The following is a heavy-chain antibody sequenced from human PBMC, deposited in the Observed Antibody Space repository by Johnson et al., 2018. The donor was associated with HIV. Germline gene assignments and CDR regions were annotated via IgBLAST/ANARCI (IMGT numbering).Heavy chain of an antibody. CDR1: RFTFDDYA. V-gene: IGHV3-9*01. CDR3: ARDQRGGYSYGDAFDF. J-gene: IGHJ3*01. CDR2: ISWNSGSI. D-gene: IGHD5-18*01. Sequence: VQLVESGGGVVRPGGSLRLSCVASRFTFDDYAMHWVRQAPGKGLEWVSGISWNSGSIGYAASVTGRFTISRDNSKNTLYLQMNTLRAEDTAVYYCARDQRGGYSYGDAFDFWGQGTVVSVST.